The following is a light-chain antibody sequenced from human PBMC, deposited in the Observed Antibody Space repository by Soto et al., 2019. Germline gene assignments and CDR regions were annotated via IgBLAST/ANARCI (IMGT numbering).Light chain of an antibody. CDR1: QSVSSN. CDR3: QQYNNWTLT. CDR2: GAA. V-gene: IGKV3-15*01. Sequence: EIVMTQSPATLSVSPGERATLSCRASQSVSSNLAWYQQKPGQAPRLLIYGAATRATGIPARFSGSGSGTEFTLTISNLQSEDLAVYYCQQYNNWTLTFGGGTKVEIK. J-gene: IGKJ4*01.